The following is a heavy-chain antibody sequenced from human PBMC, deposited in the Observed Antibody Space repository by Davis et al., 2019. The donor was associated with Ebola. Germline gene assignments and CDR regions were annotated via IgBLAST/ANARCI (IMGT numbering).Heavy chain of an antibody. CDR2: INHSGST. CDR1: GGSFSGYY. V-gene: IGHV4-34*01. D-gene: IGHD6-13*01. Sequence: MLSETLSLTCAVYGGSFSGYYWSWIRQPPGKGLEWIGEINHSGSTNYNPSLKSRVTISVDTSKNQFSLKLSSVTAADTAVYYCARGRTGYSSSWRYYYYGMDVWGQGTTVTVSS. J-gene: IGHJ6*02. CDR3: ARGRTGYSSSWRYYYYGMDV.